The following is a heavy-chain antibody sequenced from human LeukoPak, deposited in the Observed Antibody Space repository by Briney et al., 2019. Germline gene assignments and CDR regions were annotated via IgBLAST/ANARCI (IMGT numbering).Heavy chain of an antibody. D-gene: IGHD3-3*01. CDR3: ARLGSRDYDFWSGYRYFDY. Sequence: GESLKISCKGSGYSFTSYWIGWVRQMPGKGLEWMGIIYPGDSDTRCSPSFQGQVTISADKSISTAYLQWSSLKASDTAMYYCARLGSRDYDFWSGYRYFDYWGQGTLVTVSS. J-gene: IGHJ4*02. CDR1: GYSFTSYW. CDR2: IYPGDSDT. V-gene: IGHV5-51*01.